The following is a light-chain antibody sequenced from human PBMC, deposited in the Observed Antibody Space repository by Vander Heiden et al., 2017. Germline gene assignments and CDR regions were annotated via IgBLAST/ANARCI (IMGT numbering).Light chain of an antibody. Sequence: QSGLTPPPSASGSPGQSVTISCPGTSSDVGGSKYVSLSQQHPGKAPKFIFYEVSKRPSAVPYRFSGSKSGNTASLTVSGLQAEDEAEYYCSSYAGNNNWVFGGGTKLTVL. J-gene: IGLJ3*02. CDR3: SSYAGNNNWV. V-gene: IGLV2-8*01. CDR2: EVS. CDR1: SSDVGGSKY.